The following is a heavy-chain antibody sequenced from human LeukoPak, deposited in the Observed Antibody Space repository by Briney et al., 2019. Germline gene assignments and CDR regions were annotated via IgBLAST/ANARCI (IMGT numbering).Heavy chain of an antibody. D-gene: IGHD3-22*01. V-gene: IGHV4-34*01. J-gene: IGHJ5*02. CDR3: ARRGRGSGYGANWFDP. CDR2: INHSGST. Sequence: PSETLSLTCAVYGGSFSGYYWSWIRQPPGKGLEWIGEINHSGSTNYNPSLKSRVTISVDTSKNQFSLKLSSVTAADTAVYYCARRGRGSGYGANWFDPWGQGTLVTVSS. CDR1: GGSFSGYY.